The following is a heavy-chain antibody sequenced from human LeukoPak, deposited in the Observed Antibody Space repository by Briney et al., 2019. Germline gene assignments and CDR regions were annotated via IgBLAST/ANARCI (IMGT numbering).Heavy chain of an antibody. CDR3: AGLYFDY. CDR2: INHSGST. J-gene: IGHJ4*02. Sequence: SETLSLTCAVYGGSFSGYYWSWIRQPRGKGLEWIGEINHSGSTNYNPSLKSRVTISVDTSKNQFSLKLSSVTAADTAVYYCAGLYFDYWGQGTLVTVSS. V-gene: IGHV4-34*01. CDR1: GGSFSGYY.